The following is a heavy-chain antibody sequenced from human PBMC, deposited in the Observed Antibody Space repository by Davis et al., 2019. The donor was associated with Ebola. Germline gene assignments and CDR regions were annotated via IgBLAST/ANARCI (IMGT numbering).Heavy chain of an antibody. CDR3: ARDMRGEKQRDRFNDY. Sequence: SVKVSCKASGGTFSSYAISWVRQAPGQGLEWMGGIIPIFGTANYAQKFQGRVTITADESTSTAYMELSSLRSEDTAVYYCARDMRGEKQRDRFNDYWGQGTLVTVSS. CDR1: GGTFSSYA. J-gene: IGHJ4*02. V-gene: IGHV1-69*13. CDR2: IIPIFGTA. D-gene: IGHD1/OR15-1a*01.